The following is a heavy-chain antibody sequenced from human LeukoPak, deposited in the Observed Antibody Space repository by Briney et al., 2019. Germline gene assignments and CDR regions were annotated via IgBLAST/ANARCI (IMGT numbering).Heavy chain of an antibody. D-gene: IGHD3-9*01. CDR3: ERDILTGSPRDAFDI. V-gene: IGHV4-39*01. CDR2: NYYSGST. J-gene: IGHJ3*02. CDR1: GRSISSSSYY. Sequence: PSETLSLTCTVSGRSISSSSYYWGWIRQPPGKGLEWIGSNYYSGSTYYNPSLKSRVTISVDTSKNQFSLKLSSVTAADTAVYYCERDILTGSPRDAFDIWGQGTMVTVSS.